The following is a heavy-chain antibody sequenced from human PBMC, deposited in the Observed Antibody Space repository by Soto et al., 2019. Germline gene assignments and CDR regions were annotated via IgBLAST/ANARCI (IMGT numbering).Heavy chain of an antibody. CDR2: ISGSGGST. CDR1: GFTFSSYA. Sequence: EVQLLESGGGLVQPGGSLRLSCAASGFTFSSYAMRWVRQAPVKGLEWVSAISGSGGSTYYADSVKGRFTISRDNSKNTLYLQMNRLRAEDTAVYYCARRGSGSYYDCWGQGTLVTVSS. D-gene: IGHD1-26*01. J-gene: IGHJ4*02. V-gene: IGHV3-23*01. CDR3: ARRGSGSYYDC.